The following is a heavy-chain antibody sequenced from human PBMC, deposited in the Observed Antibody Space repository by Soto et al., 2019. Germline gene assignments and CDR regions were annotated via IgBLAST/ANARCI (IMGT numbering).Heavy chain of an antibody. J-gene: IGHJ5*02. Sequence: SETLSLTCTVSGGSISSGGYYWSWIRQHPGKGLEWIGYIYYSGSTYYNPSLKSRVTISVDTSKNQFSLKLSSVTAADTAVYYCARDSGYCSSTSCYQGDTNWFDPWGQGTLVTVSS. CDR1: GGSISSGGYY. D-gene: IGHD2-2*01. CDR3: ARDSGYCSSTSCYQGDTNWFDP. V-gene: IGHV4-31*03. CDR2: IYYSGST.